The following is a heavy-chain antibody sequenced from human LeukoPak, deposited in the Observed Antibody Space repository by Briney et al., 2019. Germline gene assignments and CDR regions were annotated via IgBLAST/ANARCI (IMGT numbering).Heavy chain of an antibody. J-gene: IGHJ5*02. CDR2: IYPGDSDT. CDR1: GYSFTSYW. D-gene: IGHD2-21*02. V-gene: IGHV5-51*01. Sequence: GESLKISCKGSGYSFTSYWIGWVRRMPGKGLEWMGIIYPGDSDTRYSPSFQGQVTISADKSISTAYLQWSSLKASDTAMYYCARQGYCGGDCYSPNWFDPWGQGTLVTVS. CDR3: ARQGYCGGDCYSPNWFDP.